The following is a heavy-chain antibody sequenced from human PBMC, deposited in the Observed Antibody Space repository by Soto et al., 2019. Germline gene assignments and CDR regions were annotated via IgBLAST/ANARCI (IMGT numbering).Heavy chain of an antibody. D-gene: IGHD3-22*01. V-gene: IGHV3-30-3*01. J-gene: IGHJ3*02. CDR3: AREYVIGGAAFDI. Sequence: QVQLVESGGGVVQPGRSLRLSCAASGFTFSSYAMHWVRQAPGKGLEWVAVISYDGSNKYYADSVKGRFTISRDNSKNTLYLQMNSLRAEDTAVYYCAREYVIGGAAFDIWGQGTMVTVSS. CDR2: ISYDGSNK. CDR1: GFTFSSYA.